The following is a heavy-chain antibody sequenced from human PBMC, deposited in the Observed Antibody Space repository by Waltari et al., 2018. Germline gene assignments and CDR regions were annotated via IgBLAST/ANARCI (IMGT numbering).Heavy chain of an antibody. CDR2: IIPIFGTA. CDR1: GGTFSSYA. J-gene: IGHJ4*02. D-gene: IGHD3-10*01. V-gene: IGHV1-69*05. Sequence: QVQLVQSGAEVKKPGSSVKVSCKASGGTFSSYAISWVRQAPGPGLEWMGGIIPIFGTANYAQKFQGRVTITTDESTSTAYMELSSLRSEDTAVYYCASSDHITMVRGVIMGFDYWGQGTLVTVSS. CDR3: ASSDHITMVRGVIMGFDY.